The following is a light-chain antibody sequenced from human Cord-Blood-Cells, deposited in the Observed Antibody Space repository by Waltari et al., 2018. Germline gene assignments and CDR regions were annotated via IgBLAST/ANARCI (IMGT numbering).Light chain of an antibody. CDR3: QQRSNWPPGLT. V-gene: IGKV3-11*01. CDR2: EAS. J-gene: IGKJ5*01. Sequence: EIVLTPSPATLSLCPGDRASLSCRASQSVSSYLAWYQQKPGQAPRLLIYEASNRATGIPARFSGSGSGTDFTLTISSLEPEDSAVYDCQQRSNWPPGLTFGQGTRLEIK. CDR1: QSVSSY.